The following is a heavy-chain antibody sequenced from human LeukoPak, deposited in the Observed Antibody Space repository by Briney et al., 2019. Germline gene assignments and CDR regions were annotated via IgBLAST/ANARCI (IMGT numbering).Heavy chain of an antibody. D-gene: IGHD3-22*01. CDR1: GYTFTGYY. Sequence: ASVKVSCKASGYTFTGYYMHWVRQAPGQGLEWTGWINPNSGGTNYAQKFQGRVTMTRDTSISTAYMELSRLRSDDTAVYYCARSITMKENFDYWGQGTLVTVSS. J-gene: IGHJ4*02. CDR3: ARSITMKENFDY. CDR2: INPNSGGT. V-gene: IGHV1-2*02.